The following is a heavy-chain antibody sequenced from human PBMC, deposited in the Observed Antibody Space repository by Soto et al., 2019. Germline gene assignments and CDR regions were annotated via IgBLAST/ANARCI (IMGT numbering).Heavy chain of an antibody. Sequence: ASVKVSCKASGYTFTSYDINWVRQATGQGLEWMGWMNPNSGNTGYAQKFQGRVTMTRNTSISTAYMELSSLRSEDTAVYHCARARHLWLRGYFDYWGQRTPVTVSS. D-gene: IGHD5-18*01. CDR2: MNPNSGNT. CDR3: ARARHLWLRGYFDY. V-gene: IGHV1-8*01. CDR1: GYTFTSYD. J-gene: IGHJ4*02.